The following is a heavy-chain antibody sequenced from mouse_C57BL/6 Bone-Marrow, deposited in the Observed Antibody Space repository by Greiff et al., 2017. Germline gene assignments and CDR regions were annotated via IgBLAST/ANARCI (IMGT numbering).Heavy chain of an antibody. J-gene: IGHJ3*01. CDR3: TGGPMVTTRFAY. D-gene: IGHD2-2*01. CDR1: GFTFSDAW. V-gene: IGHV6-6*01. Sequence: EVKLLESGGGLVQPGGSMKLSCAASGFTFSDAWMDWVRQSPEKGLEWVAEIRNKANNHATYYAESVKGRFTISRDDYKSSVYLQMNSLRAEDTGIYYCTGGPMVTTRFAYWGQGTLVTVSA. CDR2: IRNKANNHAT.